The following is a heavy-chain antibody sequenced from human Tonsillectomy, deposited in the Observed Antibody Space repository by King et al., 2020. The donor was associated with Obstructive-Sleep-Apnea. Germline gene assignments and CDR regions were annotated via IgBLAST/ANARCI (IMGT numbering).Heavy chain of an antibody. Sequence: VQLVESGGGLVKPGGSLRLSCAASGFTFSDYYMSWIRQAPGKGLEWVSYISFRSSYTNYADSVKGRFIISRDNAKNSLYLQMNSLRAEDTAVYYCATPTDGYRLHWGQGTLVTVSS. D-gene: IGHD5-24*01. V-gene: IGHV3-11*06. CDR2: ISFRSSYT. CDR3: ATPTDGYRLH. CDR1: GFTFSDYY. J-gene: IGHJ4*02.